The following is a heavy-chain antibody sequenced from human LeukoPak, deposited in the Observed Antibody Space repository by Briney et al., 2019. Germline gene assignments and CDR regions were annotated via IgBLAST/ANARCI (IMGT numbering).Heavy chain of an antibody. D-gene: IGHD2-21*02. CDR3: TTDLVTIDLLHRFDY. J-gene: IGHJ4*02. CDR2: IKSKTDGGTT. V-gene: IGHV3-15*07. Sequence: GGSLRLSCAASGFTFSNAWMNWVRQAPGKGLEWVGRIKSKTDGGTTDYAAPVKGRFTISRDDSKNTPYLQMNSLKTEDTAVYYCTTDLVTIDLLHRFDYWGQGPLVTVSS. CDR1: GFTFSNAW.